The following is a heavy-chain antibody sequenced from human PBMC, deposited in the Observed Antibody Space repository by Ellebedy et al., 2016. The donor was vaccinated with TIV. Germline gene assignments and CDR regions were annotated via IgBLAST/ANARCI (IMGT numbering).Heavy chain of an antibody. J-gene: IGHJ6*03. CDR3: AGSDIVVVPAAHYYYYYMDV. Sequence: SETLSLXXAVSGAPSGNYFWSWIRQPPGKGLEWIGEINHSGSTNYNPSLKSRVTISVDTSKNQFSLKLSSVTAADTAVYYCAGSDIVVVPAAHYYYYYMDVWGKGTTVTVSS. CDR1: GAPSGNYF. CDR2: INHSGST. D-gene: IGHD2-2*01. V-gene: IGHV4-34*01.